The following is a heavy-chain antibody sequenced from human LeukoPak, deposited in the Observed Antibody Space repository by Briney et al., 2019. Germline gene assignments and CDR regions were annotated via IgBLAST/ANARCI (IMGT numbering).Heavy chain of an antibody. V-gene: IGHV3-33*06. CDR1: GFTFSSYG. CDR3: AKDRHPYGSGPAAY. CDR2: IWYDGSNK. J-gene: IGHJ4*02. D-gene: IGHD3-10*01. Sequence: GRSLRLSCAASGFTFSSYGMHWVRQAPGKGLEWVAVIWYDGSNKYYADSVKGRFTISRDNSKNTLYLQMNSLRAEDTAVYYCAKDRHPYGSGPAAYWGQGTLVTVSS.